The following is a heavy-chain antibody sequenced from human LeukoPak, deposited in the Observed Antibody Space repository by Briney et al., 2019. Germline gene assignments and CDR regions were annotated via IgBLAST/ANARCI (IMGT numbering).Heavy chain of an antibody. CDR2: INPNSGGT. CDR3: ATEGTSQAIDAFDI. V-gene: IGHV1-2*02. Sequence: ASVKVSCKASGGTFSSYAISWVRQAPGQGLEWMGWINPNSGGTNYAQKFQGRVTMTRDTSISTAYMELSSLRSEDTAVYYCATEGTSQAIDAFDIWGQGTMVTVSS. J-gene: IGHJ3*02. CDR1: GGTFSSYA. D-gene: IGHD6-6*01.